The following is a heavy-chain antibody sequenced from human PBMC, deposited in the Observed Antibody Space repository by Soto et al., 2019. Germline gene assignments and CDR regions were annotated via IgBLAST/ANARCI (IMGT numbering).Heavy chain of an antibody. J-gene: IGHJ5*02. CDR1: GGSIRSYY. CDR3: ARERKLLFGWFDP. Sequence: NPSETLSLTCTVSGGSIRSYYWSWIRQPPGKGLEWIGYIYYSGSTNYNPSLRSRVTISVDTSKNQFSLKLSSVTAADTAVYYCARERKLLFGWFDPWGQGTLVTVS. D-gene: IGHD2-21*01. V-gene: IGHV4-59*01. CDR2: IYYSGST.